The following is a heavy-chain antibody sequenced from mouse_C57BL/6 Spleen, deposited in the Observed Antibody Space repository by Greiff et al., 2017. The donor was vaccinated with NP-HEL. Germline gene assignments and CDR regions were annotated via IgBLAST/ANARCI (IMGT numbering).Heavy chain of an antibody. Sequence: QVQLQQPGAELVRPGTSVKLSCKASGYTFTSYWMHWVKQRPGQGLEWIGVIDPSDSYTNYNQKFKGKATLTVDTSSSTAYMQLSSLTSEDSAVYYCARGEYYSNPFDYWGQGTTLTVSS. CDR3: ARGEYYSNPFDY. CDR2: IDPSDSYT. D-gene: IGHD2-5*01. V-gene: IGHV1-59*01. CDR1: GYTFTSYW. J-gene: IGHJ2*01.